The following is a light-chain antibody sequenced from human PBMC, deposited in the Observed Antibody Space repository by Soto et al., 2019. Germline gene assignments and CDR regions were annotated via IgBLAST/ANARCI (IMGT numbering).Light chain of an antibody. CDR1: QTINTY. Sequence: DIQMTQSPSSLSASVGDRVTITCRASQTINTYLNWYQQKLGKAPKLLIYAAFTLQSGVPSRFSGSGSGTDFTLTISSLQPEDFATYYCQQSYSTQVTFGGGTKVEIK. CDR3: QQSYSTQVT. J-gene: IGKJ4*01. V-gene: IGKV1-39*01. CDR2: AAF.